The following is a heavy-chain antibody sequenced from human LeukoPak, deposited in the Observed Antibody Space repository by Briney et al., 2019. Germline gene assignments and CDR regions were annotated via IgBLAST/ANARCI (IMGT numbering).Heavy chain of an antibody. Sequence: PSQTLSLTCTVSGGSISSGSYYWSWIRQPAGKGLEWIGRIYTSGSTNYNPSLKSRVTISVDTSKNQFSLKLSSVTAADTAVYYCAGAYLYYDILTGYYNVRIDYWGQGTLVTVSS. CDR3: AGAYLYYDILTGYYNVRIDY. V-gene: IGHV4-61*02. CDR2: IYTSGST. CDR1: GGSISSGSYY. D-gene: IGHD3-9*01. J-gene: IGHJ4*02.